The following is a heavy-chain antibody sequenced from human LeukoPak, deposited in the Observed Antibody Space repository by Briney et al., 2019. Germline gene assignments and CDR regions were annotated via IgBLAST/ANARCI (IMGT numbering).Heavy chain of an antibody. CDR2: IYPGDSTT. CDR3: ARSTSAARTSPLAYYYGLDV. CDR1: GYMFTNYW. J-gene: IGHJ6*02. D-gene: IGHD6-25*01. Sequence: GESLKISCKGSGYMFTNYWISWVRQMPGKGLEWMGIIYPGDSTTTYSPSFQGQVTISVDKSISTAFLQWSSLKASDTAMYYCARSTSAARTSPLAYYYGLDVWGQGTTVTVSS. V-gene: IGHV5-51*01.